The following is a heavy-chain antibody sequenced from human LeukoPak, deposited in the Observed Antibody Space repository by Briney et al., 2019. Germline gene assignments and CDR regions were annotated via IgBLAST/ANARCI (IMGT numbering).Heavy chain of an antibody. Sequence: SETLSLTCVVYGGSFSGFYWSWIRQPPGKGLEWIAEINHSGSTNYIPSLKSRVTISADTSKNHFSLKLRSVIAADTAVYYCARAWSYGSGSYLDYWGQGTLVTVSS. V-gene: IGHV4-34*01. CDR2: INHSGST. CDR1: GGSFSGFY. D-gene: IGHD3-10*01. CDR3: ARAWSYGSGSYLDY. J-gene: IGHJ4*02.